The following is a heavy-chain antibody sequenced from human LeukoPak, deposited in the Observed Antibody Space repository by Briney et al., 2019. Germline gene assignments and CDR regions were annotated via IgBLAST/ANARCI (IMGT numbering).Heavy chain of an antibody. D-gene: IGHD4-17*01. J-gene: IGHJ4*02. CDR2: IYPGDSDT. CDR1: GYSFTNYW. CDR3: ARSGYGDYNFDY. V-gene: IGHV5-51*01. Sequence: GESLKISCEASGYSFTNYWIGWVRQMPGKGLEWMGIIYPGDSDTKYSPSFQGQVTISVDKSISTAYLQWSSLKASDTAMYYCARSGYGDYNFDYWGQGTLVTVSS.